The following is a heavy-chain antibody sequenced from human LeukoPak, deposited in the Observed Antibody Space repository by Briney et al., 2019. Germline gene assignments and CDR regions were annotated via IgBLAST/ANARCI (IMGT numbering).Heavy chain of an antibody. D-gene: IGHD5-12*01. V-gene: IGHV1-18*01. J-gene: IGHJ4*02. Sequence: GASVKVSCKASGYTFSSSAISWVRQAPGQGLEWMGWISAYNGNTYYAQKFQGRVTMTTDTSTSTAYMELRSLRSDDTAVYYCAREFGGYSGYEIDYWGQGILVTVSS. CDR1: GYTFSSSA. CDR2: ISAYNGNT. CDR3: AREFGGYSGYEIDY.